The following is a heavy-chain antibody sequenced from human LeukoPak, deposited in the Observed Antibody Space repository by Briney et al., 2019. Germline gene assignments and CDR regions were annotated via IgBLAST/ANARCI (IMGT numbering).Heavy chain of an antibody. J-gene: IGHJ4*02. V-gene: IGHV4-34*01. Sequence: SETLSLTCAVYGGSFSGYYWSWIRQPPGKGLEWIGEINHSGSTNYDPSLKSRVTISVDTSKNQFSLKLSSVTAADTAVYYCARGRGVAARLSYPFDYWGQGTLVTVSS. CDR3: ARGRGVAARLSYPFDY. CDR1: GGSFSGYY. D-gene: IGHD6-6*01. CDR2: INHSGST.